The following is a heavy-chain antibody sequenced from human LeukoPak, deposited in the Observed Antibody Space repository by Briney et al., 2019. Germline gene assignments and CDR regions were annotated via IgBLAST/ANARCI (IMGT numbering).Heavy chain of an antibody. CDR1: GYSISSGYY. J-gene: IGHJ4*02. Sequence: SETLSLTCTVSGYSISSGYYWGWIRQPPGKGLAWIGSIYHSGSTYYNPSLKSRVTISVDTSKNQFSLKLSSVTAADTAVYYCARTSDYYDSSGYYNFDYWGQGTLVTVSS. D-gene: IGHD3-22*01. CDR3: ARTSDYYDSSGYYNFDY. CDR2: IYHSGST. V-gene: IGHV4-38-2*02.